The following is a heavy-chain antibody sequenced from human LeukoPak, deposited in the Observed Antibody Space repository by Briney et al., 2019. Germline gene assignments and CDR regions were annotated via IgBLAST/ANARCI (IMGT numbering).Heavy chain of an antibody. D-gene: IGHD1-14*01. CDR2: IYTSGST. Sequence: IGRIYTSGSTNYNPSLKSRVTMSVDTSKNQFSLKLSSVTAADTAVYYCARDGVIGTTFDSWGQGTLVTVSS. J-gene: IGHJ4*02. V-gene: IGHV4-4*07. CDR3: ARDGVIGTTFDS.